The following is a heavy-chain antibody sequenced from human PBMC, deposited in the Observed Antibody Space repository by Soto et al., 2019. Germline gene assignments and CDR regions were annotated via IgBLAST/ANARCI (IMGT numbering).Heavy chain of an antibody. J-gene: IGHJ4*02. CDR3: ARERDYVWGSYRYTGEYYFDY. Sequence: GASVKVSCKASGYTFTSYAMHWVREAPGQRLEWMGWINAGNGNTKYSQKFQGRVTITRDTSASTAYMELSSLRSEDTAVYYCARERDYVWGSYRYTGEYYFDYWGQGTLVTVSS. D-gene: IGHD3-16*02. CDR2: INAGNGNT. V-gene: IGHV1-3*01. CDR1: GYTFTSYA.